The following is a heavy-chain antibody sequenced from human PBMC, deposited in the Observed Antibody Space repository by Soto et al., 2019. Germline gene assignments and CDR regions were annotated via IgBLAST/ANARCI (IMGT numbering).Heavy chain of an antibody. Sequence: EVQLLESGGGLVQPGGSLRLACEASGLTFNIYTMGWVRQAPGKGLEWVSAIVARGINTYYADSVKGRFTISRDNSKDTIYLQMNSLRAEDTDVYYCAKDLRGPETGTWYFDLWGRGTLVAVSS. CDR2: IVARGINT. J-gene: IGHJ2*01. CDR1: GLTFNIYT. CDR3: AKDLRGPETGTWYFDL. D-gene: IGHD6-13*01. V-gene: IGHV3-23*01.